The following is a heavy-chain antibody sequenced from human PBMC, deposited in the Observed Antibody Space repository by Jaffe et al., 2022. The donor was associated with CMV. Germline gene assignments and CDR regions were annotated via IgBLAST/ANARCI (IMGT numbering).Heavy chain of an antibody. CDR1: GFTFSSYW. V-gene: IGHV3-7*01. D-gene: IGHD5-18*01. CDR3: ARDSPSNTAMGALDY. CDR2: IKQDGSEK. J-gene: IGHJ4*02. Sequence: EVQLVESGGGLVQPGGSLRLSCAASGFTFSSYWMSWVRQAPGKGLEWVANIKQDGSEKYYVDSVKGRFTISRDNAKNSLYLQMNSLRAEDTAVYYCARDSPSNTAMGALDYWGQGTLVTVSS.